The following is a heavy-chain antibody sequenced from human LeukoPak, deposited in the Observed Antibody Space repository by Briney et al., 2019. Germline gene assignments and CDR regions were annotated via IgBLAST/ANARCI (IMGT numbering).Heavy chain of an antibody. J-gene: IGHJ5*02. V-gene: IGHV3-74*01. CDR2: INSDGSTT. CDR3: ARDVDRRDDP. CDR1: GFTFSGSW. D-gene: IGHD3-9*01. Sequence: GGSLRLSCEASGFTFSGSWMHWVRQAPGKGLVWVLRINSDGSTTTYADSVKGRFTISRDNAKNLLFLQMNNMRVEDTGVYYCARDVDRRDDPWGQGILVTVSS.